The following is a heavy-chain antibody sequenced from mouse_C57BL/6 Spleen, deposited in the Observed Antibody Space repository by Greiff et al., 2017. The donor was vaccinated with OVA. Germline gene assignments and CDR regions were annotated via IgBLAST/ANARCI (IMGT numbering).Heavy chain of an antibody. CDR3: ARQLRLGGAMDY. V-gene: IGHV5-9*01. D-gene: IGHD3-2*02. CDR2: ISGGGGNT. CDR1: GFTFSSYT. Sequence: DVMLVESGGGLVKPGGSLKLSCAASGFTFSSYTMSWVRQTPEKRLEWVATISGGGGNTYYPDSVKGRFTISRDNAKNTLYLQMSSLRSEDTALYYCARQLRLGGAMDYWGQGTSVTVSS. J-gene: IGHJ4*01.